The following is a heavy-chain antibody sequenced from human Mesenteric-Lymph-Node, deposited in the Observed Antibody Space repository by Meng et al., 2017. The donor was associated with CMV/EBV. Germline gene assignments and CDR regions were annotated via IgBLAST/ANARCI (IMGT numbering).Heavy chain of an antibody. CDR2: INPNSGGT. CDR3: ARDYYFDSSAYYHLDAFDM. J-gene: IGHJ3*02. Sequence: ASVKVSCKASGGTFSSYAISWVRQAPGQGLEWMGWINPNSGGTNYAQKFQGRVTMTRDTSTSTAYMEVSRLTSDDTAVYYCARDYYFDSSAYYHLDAFDMWGQGTMVTVSS. D-gene: IGHD3-22*01. V-gene: IGHV1-2*02. CDR1: GGTFSSYA.